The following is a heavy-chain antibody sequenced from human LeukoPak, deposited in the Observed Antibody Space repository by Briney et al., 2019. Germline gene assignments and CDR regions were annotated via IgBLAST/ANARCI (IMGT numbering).Heavy chain of an antibody. V-gene: IGHV1-2*02. CDR1: GYTFTGYY. CDR3: ARDVGPNGYGDYERDY. D-gene: IGHD4-17*01. Sequence: APVKVSCKASGYTFTGYYMHWVRQAPGQGLEWMGWINPNSGGTNYAQKFQGRVTMTRDTSISTAYMELSRLRSDDTAVYYCARDVGPNGYGDYERDYWGQGTLVTVSS. CDR2: INPNSGGT. J-gene: IGHJ4*02.